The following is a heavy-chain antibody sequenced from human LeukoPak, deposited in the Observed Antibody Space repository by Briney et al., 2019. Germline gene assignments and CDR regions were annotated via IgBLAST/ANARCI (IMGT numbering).Heavy chain of an antibody. CDR1: GFTFSTAW. D-gene: IGHD2-15*01. CDR3: STAGYCSGGDCYSFDY. V-gene: IGHV3-15*01. Sequence: PGGSLRLSCAASGFTFSTAWMCWVCQAPGKGLEWVGRIKSKTDGGTTEYAAPVKGRFTISRDDSKTTVYLQMNSLKTEDTAVYYCSTAGYCSGGDCYSFDYWGQGIRVTLSS. CDR2: IKSKTDGGTT. J-gene: IGHJ4*02.